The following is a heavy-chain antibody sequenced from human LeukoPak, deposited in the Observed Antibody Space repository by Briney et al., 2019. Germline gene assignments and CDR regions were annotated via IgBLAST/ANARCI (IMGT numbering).Heavy chain of an antibody. CDR3: ARGGGLDV. J-gene: IGHJ6*02. CDR1: GFTFSSYW. V-gene: IGHV3-7*03. Sequence: GGSLRLSSAASGFTFSSYWMNWARQAPGKGLEWVASINHNGNVNYYVDSVKGRFTISRDNAKNSLYLQMSNLRAEDTAVYFCARGGGLDVWGQGATVTVSS. CDR2: INHNGNVN. D-gene: IGHD3-16*01.